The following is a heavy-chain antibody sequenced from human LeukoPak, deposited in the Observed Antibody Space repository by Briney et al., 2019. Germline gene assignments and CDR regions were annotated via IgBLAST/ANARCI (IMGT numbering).Heavy chain of an antibody. V-gene: IGHV5-51*01. CDR3: ARDSGGDYAAGYYYYGMDV. D-gene: IGHD4-17*01. J-gene: IGHJ6*02. Sequence: GESLKISCKGSGYSFTSYWIGWVRQMPGKGLEWMGIIYPGDSDTRYSPSFQGQVTISADKSISTAYLQWSSLKASDTAMYYCARDSGGDYAAGYYYYGMDVWGQGTTVTVSS. CDR1: GYSFTSYW. CDR2: IYPGDSDT.